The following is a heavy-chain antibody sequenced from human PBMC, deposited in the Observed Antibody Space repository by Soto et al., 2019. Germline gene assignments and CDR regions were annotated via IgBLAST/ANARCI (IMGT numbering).Heavy chain of an antibody. CDR1: GFTFSAFS. CDR2: IHKSSSPI. Sequence: GGSLRLSCAASGFTFSAFSMNWVRQAPGRGLEWVSYIHKSSSPIYYADSVEGRFTISRDNAKNSLYLQMNSLSDEDTAVYYCARVSHHGMDVWGQGTTVTVS. V-gene: IGHV3-48*02. J-gene: IGHJ6*02. CDR3: ARVSHHGMDV.